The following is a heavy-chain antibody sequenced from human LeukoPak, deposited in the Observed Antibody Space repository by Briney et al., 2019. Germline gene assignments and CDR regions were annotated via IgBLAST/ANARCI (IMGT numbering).Heavy chain of an antibody. J-gene: IGHJ4*02. CDR2: TYYRSKWYN. Sequence: SQTLSLTCAISGDSVSSNSAAWNWIRQSPSRGLEWLGRTYYRSKWYNDYAVSVKGRIAINPDTSKNQFSLQLNSVTPEDTAVYYCARAKGRSPLFDYWGRGTLVTVSS. D-gene: IGHD6-13*01. CDR1: GDSVSSNSAA. CDR3: ARAKGRSPLFDY. V-gene: IGHV6-1*01.